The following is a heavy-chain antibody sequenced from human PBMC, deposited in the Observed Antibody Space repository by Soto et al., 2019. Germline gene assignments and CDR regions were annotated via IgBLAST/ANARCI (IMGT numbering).Heavy chain of an antibody. CDR2: VDNGGTGT. D-gene: IGHD4-4*01. CDR1: GFTISSNW. V-gene: IGHV3-74*01. Sequence: EVQLVESGGGLVQPGGSLRLSCAASGFTISSNWMHWVRQAPGQGLVWVARVDNGGTGTSYAESVKGRFTISRDTAKNMVYLQMNSLRAEDTSLYYWTTVFDFWGQGTLVTVSS. CDR3: TTVFDF. J-gene: IGHJ4*02.